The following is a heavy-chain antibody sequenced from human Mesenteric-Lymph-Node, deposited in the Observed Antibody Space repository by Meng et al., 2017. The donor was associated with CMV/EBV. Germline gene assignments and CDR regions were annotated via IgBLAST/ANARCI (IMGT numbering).Heavy chain of an antibody. J-gene: IGHJ4*02. V-gene: IGHV1-2*02. CDR3: TRTPCGGDCYSDY. CDR2: INPNSGGT. Sequence: ASVKVSCKASGYTFTDYYMHWVRQAPGQGLEWMGWINPNSGGTNYAQKFQGRVTMTGDTSISTAYMELSSLRSEDTAVFYCTRTPCGGDCYSDYWGQGTLVTVSS. CDR1: GYTFTDYY. D-gene: IGHD2-21*01.